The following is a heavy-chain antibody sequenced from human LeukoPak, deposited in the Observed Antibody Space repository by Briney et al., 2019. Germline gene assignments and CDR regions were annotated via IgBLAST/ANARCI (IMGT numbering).Heavy chain of an antibody. CDR1: GGSIRNYY. Sequence: SETLSLTCTVSGGSIRNYYWSWIWQPPGKGLEWIGYIYHTGSTNYNPSLKSRVTISVDTSKNQFSLKLSSVTAADTAVYFCARVDDYNCLDYWGQGTLVTVSS. CDR2: IYHTGST. CDR3: ARVDDYNCLDY. J-gene: IGHJ4*02. D-gene: IGHD5-24*01. V-gene: IGHV4-59*03.